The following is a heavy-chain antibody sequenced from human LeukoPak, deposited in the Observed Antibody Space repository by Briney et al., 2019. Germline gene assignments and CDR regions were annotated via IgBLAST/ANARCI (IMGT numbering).Heavy chain of an antibody. V-gene: IGHV3-30*09. CDR3: ARDWAAGSNWFDP. CDR1: GFTFSSYA. J-gene: IGHJ5*02. D-gene: IGHD6-13*01. CDR2: ISYDGSNK. Sequence: GRSLRLSCAASGFTFSSYAMHGVRPAPGKGLEWVAVISYDGSNKYYADSVKGRFAISRDNSKNPLYLQMNSLRAEDTAVYYCARDWAAGSNWFDPWGQGTLVTVSS.